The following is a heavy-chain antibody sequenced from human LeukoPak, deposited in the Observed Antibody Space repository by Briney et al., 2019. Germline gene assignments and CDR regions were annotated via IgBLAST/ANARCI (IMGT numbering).Heavy chain of an antibody. D-gene: IGHD1-7*01. CDR3: ARANYNWNYGDLYYYMDV. V-gene: IGHV4-30-2*01. J-gene: IGHJ6*03. Sequence: SQTLSLTCTVSGGSISSGGYYWSWIRQPPGKGLEWIGYIYHSGSTYYNPSLKSRVTISVDRSKNQFSLKLSSVTAADTAVYYCARANYNWNYGDLYYYMDVWGKGTTVTVSS. CDR2: IYHSGST. CDR1: GGSISSGGYY.